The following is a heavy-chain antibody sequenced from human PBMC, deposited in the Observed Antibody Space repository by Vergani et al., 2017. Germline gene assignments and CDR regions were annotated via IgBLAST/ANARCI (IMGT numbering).Heavy chain of an antibody. D-gene: IGHD3-3*01. J-gene: IGHJ6*02. CDR3: ATGYYRGHRPGTSMDV. Sequence: QVQLVQSGAEVKKPGASVKVSCKVSGYTLTELSMHWVRQAPGKGLEWMGGFDPEDGETIYAQKFQGRVTMTEDTSTDTAYMELSSLRSEDTAVYYCATGYYRGHRPGTSMDVWGQGTTVTVSS. V-gene: IGHV1-24*01. CDR1: GYTLTELS. CDR2: FDPEDGET.